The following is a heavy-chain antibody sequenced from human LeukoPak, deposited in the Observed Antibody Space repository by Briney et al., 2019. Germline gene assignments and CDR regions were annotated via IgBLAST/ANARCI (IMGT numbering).Heavy chain of an antibody. V-gene: IGHV3-30*04. J-gene: IGHJ6*02. Sequence: AGGSLRLSCAASGFTFSSYAMHWVRQAPGKGLEWVAVISYDGSNKYYADSVKGRFTISRDNSKNTLYLQMNSLRAEDTAVYYCAREERIAVAGISYYYYYGMDVWGQGTTVTVSS. D-gene: IGHD6-19*01. CDR2: ISYDGSNK. CDR3: AREERIAVAGISYYYYYGMDV. CDR1: GFTFSSYA.